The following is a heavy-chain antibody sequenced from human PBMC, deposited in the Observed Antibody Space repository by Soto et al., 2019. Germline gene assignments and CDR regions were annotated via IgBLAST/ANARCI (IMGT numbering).Heavy chain of an antibody. CDR1: GVSISSGAYY. CDR2: IYYTGSN. D-gene: IGHD6-19*01. CDR3: ARQWACGFDI. V-gene: IGHV4-31*03. J-gene: IGHJ3*02. Sequence: QERLQESGPGLVKPSQTLSLTCTVSGVSISSGAYYLSWIRQRPGKGLEWTGHIYYTGSNYYNACLKRRIRISIDTSKNQFSLKLTSVSAADTAVYYCARQWACGFDIWGQGTLVTVSS.